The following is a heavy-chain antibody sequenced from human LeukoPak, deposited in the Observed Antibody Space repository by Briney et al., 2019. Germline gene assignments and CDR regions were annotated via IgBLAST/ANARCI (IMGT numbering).Heavy chain of an antibody. Sequence: GGSLRLSCAASGFTFSSYWMHRVRQAPGKGLVWVSRINSDGSSTSYADSVKGRFTISRDNAKNTLYLQMNSLRAEDTAVYYCAREDQQLVRAFDIWGQGTMVTVSS. CDR1: GFTFSSYW. J-gene: IGHJ3*02. V-gene: IGHV3-74*01. CDR2: INSDGSST. CDR3: AREDQQLVRAFDI. D-gene: IGHD6-13*01.